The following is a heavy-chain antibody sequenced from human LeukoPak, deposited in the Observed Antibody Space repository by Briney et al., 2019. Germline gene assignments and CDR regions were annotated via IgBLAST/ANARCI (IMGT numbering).Heavy chain of an antibody. Sequence: GSSVKVSCKAFGGSFSSEAVSWLRQAPGQGLEWMGGIIPIFGTPNHAQKFQGRVTITTDESTSTAYMEVSSLRSEDTAVYYCGKKAGDCGGGSCYSIDYWGQGTLVTVSS. D-gene: IGHD2-15*01. CDR3: GKKAGDCGGGSCYSIDY. CDR1: GGSFSSEA. CDR2: IIPIFGTP. J-gene: IGHJ4*02. V-gene: IGHV1-69*05.